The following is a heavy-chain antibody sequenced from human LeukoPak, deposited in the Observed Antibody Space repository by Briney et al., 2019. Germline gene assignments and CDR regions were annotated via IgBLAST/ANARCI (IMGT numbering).Heavy chain of an antibody. CDR3: AREAIAAAEFDY. D-gene: IGHD6-13*01. Sequence: SETLSLTCTVSGGSISSYYWSWIRQPAGKGLEWIGRIYTSGSTNYNPSLKSRVTMSVDTSKNQFSLKLGSVTAADTAVYYCAREAIAAAEFDYWGQGTLVTVSS. CDR1: GGSISSYY. CDR2: IYTSGST. V-gene: IGHV4-4*07. J-gene: IGHJ4*02.